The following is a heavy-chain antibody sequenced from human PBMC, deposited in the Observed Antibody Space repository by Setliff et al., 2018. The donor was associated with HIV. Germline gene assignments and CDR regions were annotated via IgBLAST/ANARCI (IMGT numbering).Heavy chain of an antibody. CDR3: ARAFLLVPAARDYYYYMDV. CDR2: IHSSGTT. J-gene: IGHJ6*03. V-gene: IGHV4-39*01. D-gene: IGHD2-2*01. CDR1: GSSFSSSTYS. Sequence: SETLSLTCTVSGSSFSSSTYSWGWIRQPPGMGLEWIGSIHSSGTTDYNPSLKSRVAMSVDTSKSQFSLKLRSVTAADTAVYYCARAFLLVPAARDYYYYMDVWGKGTTVTVSS.